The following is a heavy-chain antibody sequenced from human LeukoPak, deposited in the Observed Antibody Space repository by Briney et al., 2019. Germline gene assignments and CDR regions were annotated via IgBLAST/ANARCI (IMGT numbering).Heavy chain of an antibody. D-gene: IGHD1-26*01. CDR2: ISSSSSTI. J-gene: IGHJ6*03. V-gene: IGHV3-48*01. CDR3: ARGIVGNYYMDV. CDR1: GFTFSSYS. Sequence: GGSLRLSCAASGFTFSSYSMNWVRQAPGKGLEWVSYISSSSSTIYYADSVKGRFTISRDNAKNSLYLQMNSLRAEDTAVYYCARGIVGNYYMDVWGKGTTVTISS.